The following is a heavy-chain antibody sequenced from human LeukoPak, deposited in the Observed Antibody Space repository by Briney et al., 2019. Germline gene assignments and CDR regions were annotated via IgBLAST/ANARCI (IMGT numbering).Heavy chain of an antibody. J-gene: IGHJ5*02. CDR1: GDSVSSNSAA. CDR3: ARGQPIVGAIRGYWFDP. V-gene: IGHV6-1*01. Sequence: SQTLSLTCAISGDSVSSNSAALNWIRQSPSRGLEWLVRTYYRSKWYNDYAVSVKSRITINPDTSKNQFSLQLNSVTPEDTAVYYCARGQPIVGAIRGYWFDPWGRGTLVTVSS. CDR2: TYYRSKWYN. D-gene: IGHD1-26*01.